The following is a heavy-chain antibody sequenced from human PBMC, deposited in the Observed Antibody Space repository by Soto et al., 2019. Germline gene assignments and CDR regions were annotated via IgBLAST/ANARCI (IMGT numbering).Heavy chain of an antibody. CDR2: INTYNGNT. Sequence: QVQLEQSRAEVKNPGGSVKVSCKASGYSFTRYGIAWARQAPGQGLEWMGWINTYNGNTNYAQNLQGRVTLTTDTSTSTAYMELTSLRSNDTAIYYCAMVDVYVTPSPQDVWGQGTTVIVSS. CDR3: AMVDVYVTPSPQDV. V-gene: IGHV1-18*01. J-gene: IGHJ6*02. D-gene: IGHD3-16*01. CDR1: GYSFTRYG.